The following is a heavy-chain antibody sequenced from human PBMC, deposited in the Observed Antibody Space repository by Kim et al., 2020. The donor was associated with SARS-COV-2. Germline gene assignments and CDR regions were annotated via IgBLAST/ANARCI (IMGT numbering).Heavy chain of an antibody. Sequence: VKGRFTISRDDSKNSLYLQINSLKTEDTAVYYCARPPYCGGDCYEYYFDYWGQGTLVTVSS. D-gene: IGHD2-21*02. CDR3: ARPPYCGGDCYEYYFDY. J-gene: IGHJ4*02. V-gene: IGHV3-72*01.